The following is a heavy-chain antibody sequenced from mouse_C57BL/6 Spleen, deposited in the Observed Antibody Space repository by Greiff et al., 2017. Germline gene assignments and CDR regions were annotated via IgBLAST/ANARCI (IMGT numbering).Heavy chain of an antibody. CDR1: GYAFSSYW. Sequence: QVQLQQSGAELVKPGASVKISCKASGYAFSSYWMNWVKQRPGKGLEWIGRIYPGDGDTNYNGKFKGKATLTADKSSSTAYMQLSSLTSEDSAVYFCARGEPSTVGEHIDYWGQGTTLTVSS. J-gene: IGHJ2*01. CDR3: ARGEPSTVGEHIDY. V-gene: IGHV1-80*01. D-gene: IGHD1-1*01. CDR2: IYPGDGDT.